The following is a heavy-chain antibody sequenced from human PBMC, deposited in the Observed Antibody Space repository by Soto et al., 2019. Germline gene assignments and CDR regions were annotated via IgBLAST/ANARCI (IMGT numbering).Heavy chain of an antibody. CDR2: VTGSGGST. J-gene: IGHJ4*02. CDR1: GFSFSTYA. V-gene: IGHV3-23*01. D-gene: IGHD3-9*01. CDR3: AKVDYDILTGYYNPYYFDN. Sequence: LRLSCAASGFSFSTYAMSWVRQAPGKGLQWVSTVTGSGGSTYYADSVKGRFTISRDNSKNTLYLQVNNLRAEDTAVYYCAKVDYDILTGYYNPYYFDNWGRRTLVTVSS.